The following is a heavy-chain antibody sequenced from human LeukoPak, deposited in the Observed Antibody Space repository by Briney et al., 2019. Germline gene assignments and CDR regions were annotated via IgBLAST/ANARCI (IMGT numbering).Heavy chain of an antibody. Sequence: PSETLSLTCTVSGGAISSYYWSWLRQPPGKGLEWIGYIYYSGSTNYDPSLKSRVTISVDTSKNQVSLKLSSVTAADTALYDFTRFYDFWSGYYPTQDYYYYMDVWGKGTTVTVSS. CDR3: TRFYDFWSGYYPTQDYYYYMDV. CDR1: GGAISSYY. CDR2: IYYSGST. J-gene: IGHJ6*03. D-gene: IGHD3-3*01. V-gene: IGHV4-59*01.